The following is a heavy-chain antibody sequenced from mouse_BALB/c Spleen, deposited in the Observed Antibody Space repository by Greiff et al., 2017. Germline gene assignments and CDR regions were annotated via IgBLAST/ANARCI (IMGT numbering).Heavy chain of an antibody. J-gene: IGHJ4*01. CDR3: ARDYGYGNAMDY. V-gene: IGHV5-17*02. CDR2: ISSGSSTI. D-gene: IGHD1-2*01. Sequence: EVQLVESGGGLVQPGGSRKLSCAASGFTFSSFGMHWVRQAPEKGLEWVAYISSGSSTIYYADTVKGRFTISRDNPKNTLFLQMTSLRSEDTAMYYCARDYGYGNAMDYWGQGTSLTVSS. CDR1: GFTFSSFG.